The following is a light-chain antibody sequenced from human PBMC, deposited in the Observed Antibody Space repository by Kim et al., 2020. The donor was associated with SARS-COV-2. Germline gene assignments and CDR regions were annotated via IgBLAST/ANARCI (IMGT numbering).Light chain of an antibody. V-gene: IGLV3-25*03. CDR1: ALPKQY. Sequence: VSQGQTARITCSGDALPKQYAYWYQQKPGQAPVLVIYKDSERPSGIPERFSGSSSGTTVTLTISGVQAEDEADYYCQSADSSDWVFGGGTQLTVL. J-gene: IGLJ3*02. CDR3: QSADSSDWV. CDR2: KDS.